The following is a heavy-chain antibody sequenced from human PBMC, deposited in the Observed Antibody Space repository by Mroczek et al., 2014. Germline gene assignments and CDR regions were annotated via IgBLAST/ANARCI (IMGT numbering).Heavy chain of an antibody. CDR3: ARGPLTTRYSSTTEV. CDR2: IYYSGST. V-gene: IGHV4-59*01. J-gene: IGHJ4*02. CDR1: GGSISSYY. Sequence: QVQLQESGPGLVKPSETLSLTCTVSGGSISSYYWSWIRQPPGKGLEWIGYIYYSGSTNYNPSLKSRVTISVDTSKNQFSLKLSSVTAADTAVYYCARGPLTTRYSSTTEVWGQGTLVTVSS. D-gene: IGHD6-13*01.